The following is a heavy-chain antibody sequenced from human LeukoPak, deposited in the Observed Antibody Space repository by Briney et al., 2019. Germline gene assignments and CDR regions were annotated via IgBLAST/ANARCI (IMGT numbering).Heavy chain of an antibody. J-gene: IGHJ4*02. V-gene: IGHV3-33*06. Sequence: GRSLRLSCEASGFTFSSYGMHWVRQAPGKGLEWVAVIWYDGSNKYYADSVKGRFTISRDNSKNTLYLQMNSLRAEDTAVYHCAKETGYFDHWGQGTLVTVSS. CDR2: IWYDGSNK. CDR3: AKETGYFDH. D-gene: IGHD7-27*01. CDR1: GFTFSSYG.